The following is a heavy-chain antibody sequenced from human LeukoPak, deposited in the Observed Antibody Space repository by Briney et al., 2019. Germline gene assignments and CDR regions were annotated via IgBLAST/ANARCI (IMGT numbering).Heavy chain of an antibody. CDR3: AKDRAAFDAFDI. D-gene: IGHD3-3*02. CDR2: ISGSGGST. V-gene: IGHV3-23*01. CDR1: GFTFGDYA. Sequence: GGSLRLSCTASGFTFGDYAMSWVRQAPGKGLEWVSAISGSGGSTYYADSVKGRFTISRDNSKNTLYLQMNSLRAEDTAVYYCAKDRAAFDAFDIWGQGTMVTVSS. J-gene: IGHJ3*02.